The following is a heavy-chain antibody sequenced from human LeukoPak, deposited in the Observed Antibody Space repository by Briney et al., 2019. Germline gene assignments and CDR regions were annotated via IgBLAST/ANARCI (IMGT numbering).Heavy chain of an antibody. V-gene: IGHV4-61*01. D-gene: IGHD6-6*01. CDR2: IYYSGST. CDR1: GFSISSGYY. Sequence: SETLSLTCAVSGFSISSGYYWGWIRQPAGKGLEWIGYIYYSGSTSYNPSLKSRVTISLDTSKNQFSLKLSSVTAADTAVYYCAREYSSSSGHFDFWGQGTLVTVSS. J-gene: IGHJ4*02. CDR3: AREYSSSSGHFDF.